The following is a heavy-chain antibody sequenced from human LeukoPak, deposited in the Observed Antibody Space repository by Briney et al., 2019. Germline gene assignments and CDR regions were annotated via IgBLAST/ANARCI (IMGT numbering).Heavy chain of an antibody. CDR3: ARDYGDKKVAY. V-gene: IGHV1-69*04. J-gene: IGHJ4*02. CDR1: GGTFSSYA. D-gene: IGHD4-17*01. CDR2: IIPILGIA. Sequence: ASVKVSCKASGGTFSSYAISWVRQAPGQGLEWVGRIIPILGIANYAQKFQGRVTITADKSTSTAYMELSSLRSEDTAVYYCARDYGDKKVAYWGQGTLVTVSS.